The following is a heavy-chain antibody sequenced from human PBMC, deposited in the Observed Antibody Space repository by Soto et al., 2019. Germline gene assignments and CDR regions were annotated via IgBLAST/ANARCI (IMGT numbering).Heavy chain of an antibody. V-gene: IGHV4-61*01. J-gene: IGHJ4*02. D-gene: IGHD1-26*01. CDR2: VYRTGIT. CDR3: VREDMSGTYYFDY. CDR1: GASVSSETHF. Sequence: SETLSLTCRVSGASVSSETHFWTWIRQPPGKGLEWIGYVYRTGITNSNPALTSRVTVSADRSKNQFSLTLRSVTAADTAVYYCVREDMSGTYYFDYWGPGIQVTVSS.